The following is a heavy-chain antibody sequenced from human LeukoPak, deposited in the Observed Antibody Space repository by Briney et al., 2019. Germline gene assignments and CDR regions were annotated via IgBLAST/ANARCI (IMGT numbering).Heavy chain of an antibody. D-gene: IGHD2-15*01. J-gene: IGHJ5*02. CDR3: AKALRCSGGSCYSDWFDP. CDR1: GGTFSSYA. CDR2: ISGSGGST. Sequence: ASVKVSCKASGGTFSSYAMSWVRQAPGKGLERVSAISGSGGSTYYADSVKGRFTISRDNSKNTLYLQMNSLRAEDTAVYYCAKALRCSGGSCYSDWFDPWGQGTLVTVSS. V-gene: IGHV3-23*01.